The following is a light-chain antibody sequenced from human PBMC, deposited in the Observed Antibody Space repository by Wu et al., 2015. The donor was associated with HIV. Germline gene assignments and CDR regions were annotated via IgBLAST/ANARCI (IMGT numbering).Light chain of an antibody. J-gene: IGKJ2*03. CDR2: KAS. CDR3: QQYNSYSAS. Sequence: DIQMTQSPSTLSASVGDRVTITCRASQSISSWLAWYQQKPGKAPKLLIYKASSLESGVPSRFSGSGSGTEFTLTISSLQPDDFATYYCQQYNSYSASFGPGDQAGDQT. CDR1: QSISSW. V-gene: IGKV1-5*03.